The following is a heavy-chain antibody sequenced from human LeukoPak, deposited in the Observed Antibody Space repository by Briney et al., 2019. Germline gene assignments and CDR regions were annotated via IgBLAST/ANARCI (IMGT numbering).Heavy chain of an antibody. Sequence: GRSLRLSCAASGFTFSSYGMHWVRQAPGKGLEWVAVISYDGSNKYYADSVRGRFTISRDNSKNTLYLQMNSLRAEDTAVYYCAKDSSEDYYYMDVWGKGTTVTVSS. J-gene: IGHJ6*03. CDR1: GFTFSSYG. CDR2: ISYDGSNK. V-gene: IGHV3-30*18. CDR3: AKDSSEDYYYMDV. D-gene: IGHD6-19*01.